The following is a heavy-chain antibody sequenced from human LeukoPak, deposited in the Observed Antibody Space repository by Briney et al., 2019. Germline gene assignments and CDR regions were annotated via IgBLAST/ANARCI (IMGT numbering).Heavy chain of an antibody. CDR1: GYTFTSYG. V-gene: IGHV1-18*01. CDR3: ARLCGAACYAPASDY. D-gene: IGHD2-21*02. Sequence: GASVKVSCKASGYTFTSYGISWVRQAPGQGLEWMGWISAYNGNTNYAQKLQGRVTMTTDTSTSTAYMELRRLTSDDTAVYYCARLCGAACYAPASDYWGQGTLVTVSS. J-gene: IGHJ4*02. CDR2: ISAYNGNT.